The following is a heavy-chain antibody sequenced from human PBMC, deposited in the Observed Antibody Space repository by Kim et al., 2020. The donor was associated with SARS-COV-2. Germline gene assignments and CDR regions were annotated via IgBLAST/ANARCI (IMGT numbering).Heavy chain of an antibody. CDR2: INHSGST. CDR3: ARGYSYGKNDY. D-gene: IGHD5-18*01. J-gene: IGHJ4*02. V-gene: IGHV4-34*01. Sequence: SETLSLTCAVYGGSFSGYYWSWIRQPPGKGLEWIGEINHSGSTNYNPSLKSRVTISVDTSKNQFSLKLSSVTAADTAVYYCARGYSYGKNDYWGQGTLVTVSS. CDR1: GGSFSGYY.